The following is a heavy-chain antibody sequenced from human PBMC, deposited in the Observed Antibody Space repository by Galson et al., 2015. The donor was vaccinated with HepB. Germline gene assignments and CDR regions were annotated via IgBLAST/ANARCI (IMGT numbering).Heavy chain of an antibody. CDR2: ISGGGGTT. CDR3: AKDTWPEMSWGYDP. Sequence: SLRLSCATSGFTFSSYVMSWVRQTPGKGLEWVSSISGGGGTTLYADSVEGRFTISRDNSQNTLYLQMNSLRAEDTAFYYCAKDTWPEMSWGYDPWGQGTLSPSPQ. J-gene: IGHJ5*02. CDR1: GFTFSSYV. D-gene: IGHD5-24*01. V-gene: IGHV3-23*01.